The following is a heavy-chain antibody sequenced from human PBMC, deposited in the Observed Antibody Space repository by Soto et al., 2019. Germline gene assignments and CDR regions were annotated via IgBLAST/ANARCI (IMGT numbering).Heavy chain of an antibody. CDR1: GYIFTNYY. CDR3: ARGIYSGDK. J-gene: IGHJ4*02. CDR2: INPNGGST. Sequence: QVRLVQSGAGVKKPGASVKVSCKASGYIFTNYYIHWVRQAPGQGLEWMAIINPNGGSTNCAQELQGRITLTRDTSTSTVYMDLSSLTSEDTAVYYCARGIYSGDKWGQGTLVTVSS. D-gene: IGHD2-21*01. V-gene: IGHV1-46*04.